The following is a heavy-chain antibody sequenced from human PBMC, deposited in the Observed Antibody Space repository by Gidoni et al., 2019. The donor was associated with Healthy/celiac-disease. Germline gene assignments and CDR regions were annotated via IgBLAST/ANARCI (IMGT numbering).Heavy chain of an antibody. CDR2: INPSGGST. J-gene: IGHJ5*02. V-gene: IGHV1-46*01. CDR1: GYTFTSYY. Sequence: QVQLVQSGAEVKKPGASVKVSCKASGYTFTSYYMHWVRQAPGQGLEWMGIINPSGGSTSYAQKFQGRVTMTRETSTSTVYMELSSLRSEDTAVYYCARDGDEEQWLDQSGWFDPWGQGTLVTVSS. CDR3: ARDGDEEQWLDQSGWFDP. D-gene: IGHD6-19*01.